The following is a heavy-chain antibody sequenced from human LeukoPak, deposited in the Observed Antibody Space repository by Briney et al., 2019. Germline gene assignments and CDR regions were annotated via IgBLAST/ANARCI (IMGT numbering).Heavy chain of an antibody. D-gene: IGHD3-3*01. CDR1: GXXFXXXG. Sequence: QPGGSLRLSCAAXGXXFXXXGXXXXXXAPGXXLXXVXGIAYDESRKHYDDSVNGRFTISRDNSRNTLDLQMNSLRVKDXAXYQRARHDSPRFDLWGQGTVVIVS. V-gene: IGHV3-30*03. J-gene: IGHJ5*02. CDR3: ARHDSPRFDL. CDR2: IAYDESRK.